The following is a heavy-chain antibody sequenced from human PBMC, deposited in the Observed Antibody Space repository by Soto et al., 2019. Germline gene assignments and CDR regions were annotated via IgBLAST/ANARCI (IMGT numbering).Heavy chain of an antibody. CDR2: ISYDGSNK. CDR1: GFTFSSYA. D-gene: IGHD2-2*01. V-gene: IGHV3-30-3*01. J-gene: IGHJ6*02. Sequence: QVQLVESGGGVVQPGRSLRLSCAASGFTFSSYAMHWVRQAPGKGLEWVAVISYDGSNKYYADSVKGRFTISRDNSKNSLYLQMNSLRAEDTAVYYCCSTSATLTYYYYYGMDVWGQGTTVTVSS. CDR3: CSTSATLTYYYYYGMDV.